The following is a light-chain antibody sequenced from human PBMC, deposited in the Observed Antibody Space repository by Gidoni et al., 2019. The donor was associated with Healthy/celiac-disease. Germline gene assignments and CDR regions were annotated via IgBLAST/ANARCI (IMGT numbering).Light chain of an antibody. CDR2: GAS. J-gene: IGKJ4*01. CDR1: QSVSSN. CDR3: QQYTNWPLT. V-gene: IGKV3-15*01. Sequence: EIVMTPSPATLSVSPGERATLSCRASQSVSSNLAWYQQKPGQAPRLLIYGASTRATGIPARFSGSGSGTEFTLTISSLQSEDFAVYYCQQYTNWPLTFGGGTKVEIK.